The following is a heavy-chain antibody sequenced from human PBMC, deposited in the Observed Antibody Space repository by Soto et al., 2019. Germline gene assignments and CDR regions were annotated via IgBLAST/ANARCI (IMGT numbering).Heavy chain of an antibody. J-gene: IGHJ4*02. Sequence: SETLSLTCTAAGGSISSSSYYWGWIRQPPGKGLEWIGSIYYIGSTYYNPSLKSRVTISVDTSKNQFSLKLSSVTAADTAVYYCARQILADSSTVDYWGQGTLVTVSS. CDR1: GGSISSSSYY. CDR3: ARQILADSSTVDY. CDR2: IYYIGST. V-gene: IGHV4-39*01. D-gene: IGHD1-1*01.